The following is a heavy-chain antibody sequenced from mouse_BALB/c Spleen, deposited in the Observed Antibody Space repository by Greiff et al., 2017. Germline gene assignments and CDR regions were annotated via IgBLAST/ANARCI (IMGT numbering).Heavy chain of an antibody. D-gene: IGHD1-1*01. CDR2: ISSGGSYT. CDR3: ARYYGSLDY. CDR1: GFTFSSYG. Sequence: EVQLVESGGDLVKPGGSLKLSCAASGFTFSSYGMSWVRQTPDKRLEWVATISSGGSYTYYPDSVKGRFTISRDNAKNTLYLQMSSLKSEDTAMYYCARYYGSLDYWGQGTTLTVSS. V-gene: IGHV5-6*01. J-gene: IGHJ2*01.